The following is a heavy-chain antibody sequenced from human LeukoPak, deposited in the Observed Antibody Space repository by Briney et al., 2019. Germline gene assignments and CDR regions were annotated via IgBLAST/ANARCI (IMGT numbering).Heavy chain of an antibody. D-gene: IGHD6-19*01. CDR3: ARDRTRTGYSSGWYHDY. J-gene: IGHJ4*02. CDR1: GYTFTGYY. V-gene: IGHV1-2*02. Sequence: ASVKVSCKASGYTFTGYYMHWVRQAPGQGLEWMGWINPNSGGSNYAQKFQGRVTMTRDTSISTAYMELSRLRSDDTAVYYCARDRTRTGYSSGWYHDYWGQGTLVTVSS. CDR2: INPNSGGS.